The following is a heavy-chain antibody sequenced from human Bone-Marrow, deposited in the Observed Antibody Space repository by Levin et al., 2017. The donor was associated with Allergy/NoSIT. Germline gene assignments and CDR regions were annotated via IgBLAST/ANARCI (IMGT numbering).Heavy chain of an antibody. V-gene: IGHV3-30*18. CDR1: GFTFSSYG. J-gene: IGHJ6*02. D-gene: IGHD2-2*01. CDR3: AKSDAYCSSTSCYPAFTPYYYYGMDV. CDR2: ISYDGSNK. Sequence: GGSLRLSCAASGFTFSSYGMHWVRQAPGKGLEWVAVISYDGSNKYYADSVKGRFTISRDNSKNTLYLQMNSLRAEDTAVYYCAKSDAYCSSTSCYPAFTPYYYYGMDVWGQGTTVTVSS.